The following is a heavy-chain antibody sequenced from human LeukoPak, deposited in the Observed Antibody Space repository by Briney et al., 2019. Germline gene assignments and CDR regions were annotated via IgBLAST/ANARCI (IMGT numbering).Heavy chain of an antibody. J-gene: IGHJ4*02. Sequence: SETLSLTCTVSGGSISSSSYYWGWIRQPPGKGLEWIGSIYYSGGTYYNPSLKSRVTISVDTSKNQFSLKLSSVTAADTAVYYCARRIYYYSYFDYWGQGTLVTVSS. D-gene: IGHD3-22*01. V-gene: IGHV4-39*01. CDR2: IYYSGGT. CDR1: GGSISSSSYY. CDR3: ARRIYYYSYFDY.